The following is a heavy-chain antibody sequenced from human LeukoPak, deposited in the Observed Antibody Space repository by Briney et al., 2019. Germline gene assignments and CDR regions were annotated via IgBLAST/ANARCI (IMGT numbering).Heavy chain of an antibody. CDR3: ARVRDNYGP. CDR1: GYTFTGYY. J-gene: IGHJ5*02. Sequence: GASVKVSCTASGYTFTGYYMHWVRQAPGQGLERMGWINPNSGGTNYAQNFQGRVTMTRDTSISTAYMELSRLRSDDTAVYYCARVRDNYGPWGQGTLVTVSS. CDR2: INPNSGGT. D-gene: IGHD5-24*01. V-gene: IGHV1-2*02.